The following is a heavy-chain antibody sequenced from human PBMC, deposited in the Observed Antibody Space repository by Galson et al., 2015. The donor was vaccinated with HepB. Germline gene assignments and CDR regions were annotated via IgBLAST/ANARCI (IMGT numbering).Heavy chain of an antibody. Sequence: SLRLSCAASGFTFSSYGMTWVRLAPGEGLEWVSAISGSGGSTYYADSVKGRFTISRDNSKNTLYLQMNSLRAEDTAVYYCAKVYCTSTTCYADYYYMDVWGKGTTVTVSS. J-gene: IGHJ6*03. CDR2: ISGSGGST. CDR1: GFTFSSYG. D-gene: IGHD2-2*01. CDR3: AKVYCTSTTCYADYYYMDV. V-gene: IGHV3-23*01.